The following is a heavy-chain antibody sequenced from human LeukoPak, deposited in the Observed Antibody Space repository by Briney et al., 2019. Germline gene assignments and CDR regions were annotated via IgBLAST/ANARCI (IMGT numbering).Heavy chain of an antibody. CDR1: GFTVSSYW. Sequence: GRSLRPSYAPSGFTVSSYWMHWVRQDPGEGMVWLPRINSVGSTTTYADCVNGRFTISRDNAKNTLYLQMNSLRVEDTAVYYCARDPTYWYFDLWGRGTLVTVSS. V-gene: IGHV3-74*03. CDR3: ARDPTYWYFDL. J-gene: IGHJ2*01. CDR2: INSVGSTT.